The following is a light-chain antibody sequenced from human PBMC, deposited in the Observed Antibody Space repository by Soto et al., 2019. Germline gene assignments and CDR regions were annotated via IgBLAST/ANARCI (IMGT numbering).Light chain of an antibody. Sequence: EIVLTHSPATLSLSPGERATLSCRASQSVSSYLAWYQQKPGQTPRLLIYDASNRATGIPARFSGSRSGTDFTLTISSLEPEDFAVYYCQQRSIWPLTFGGGTKVDIK. J-gene: IGKJ4*01. V-gene: IGKV3-11*01. CDR1: QSVSSY. CDR2: DAS. CDR3: QQRSIWPLT.